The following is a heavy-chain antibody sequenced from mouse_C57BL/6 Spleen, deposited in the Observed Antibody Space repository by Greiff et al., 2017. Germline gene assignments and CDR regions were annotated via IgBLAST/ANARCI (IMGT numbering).Heavy chain of an antibody. J-gene: IGHJ2*01. CDR2: INPSNGGT. D-gene: IGHD3-2*02. Sequence: VQLQQPGTELVKPGASVKLSCKASGYTFTSYWMHWVKQRPGQGLEWIGNINPSNGGTNYNEKFKSKATLTVDKSSSTAYMQRSSLTSEDSAVYYCARSGGLRALFDYWGQGTTLTVSS. CDR3: ARSGGLRALFDY. V-gene: IGHV1-53*01. CDR1: GYTFTSYW.